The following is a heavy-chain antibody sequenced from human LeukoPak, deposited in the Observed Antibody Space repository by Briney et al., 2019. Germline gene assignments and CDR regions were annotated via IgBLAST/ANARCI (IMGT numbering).Heavy chain of an antibody. CDR2: IYYSGST. CDR1: GGSISSSSYY. CDR3: ARDRQRGGRVYAD. D-gene: IGHD2-2*01. J-gene: IGHJ4*02. V-gene: IGHV4-39*07. Sequence: SETLSLTCTVSGGSISSSSYYWGWIRQPPGKGLEWIGSIYYSGSTYYNPSLKSRVTISVDTSKNQFSLKLSSVTAADTAVYYCARDRQRGGRVYADWGQGTLVTVSS.